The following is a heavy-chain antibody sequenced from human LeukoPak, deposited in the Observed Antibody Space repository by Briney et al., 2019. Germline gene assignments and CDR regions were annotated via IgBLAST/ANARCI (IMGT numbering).Heavy chain of an antibody. V-gene: IGHV4-59*12. CDR3: ARGRYLTTGGGAAAGFLDY. J-gene: IGHJ4*02. D-gene: IGHD6-13*01. Sequence: SETLSLTCTVSGGSISSYYWSWIRQPPGKGLEWIGYIYYSGSTNYKPSLKSRVTISVDTSKNQFSLRLSSVTAADTAVYYCARGRYLTTGGGAAAGFLDYWGQGTLVTVSS. CDR2: IYYSGST. CDR1: GGSISSYY.